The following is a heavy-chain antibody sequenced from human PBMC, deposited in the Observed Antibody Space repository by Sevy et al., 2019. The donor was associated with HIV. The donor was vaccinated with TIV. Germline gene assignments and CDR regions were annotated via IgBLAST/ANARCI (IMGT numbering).Heavy chain of an antibody. V-gene: IGHV3-48*01. CDR2: ISRSSSTI. CDR3: ARDRTTYSGADDAFDL. D-gene: IGHD6-25*01. Sequence: GGSLRLSCAASAFTFSTYSMNWVRQAPGKGLEWVSYISRSSSTIYYADSVRGRFTISRDNAKNSLYLQMNSLRAEDTAVYYCARDRTTYSGADDAFDLGGQGTMVTVSS. J-gene: IGHJ3*01. CDR1: AFTFSTYS.